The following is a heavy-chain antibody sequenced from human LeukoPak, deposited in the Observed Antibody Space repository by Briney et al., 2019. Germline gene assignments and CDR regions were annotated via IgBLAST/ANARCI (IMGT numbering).Heavy chain of an antibody. J-gene: IGHJ4*02. CDR1: RFTFSTYN. Sequence: GGSLRLSCAASRFTFSTYNMNWVRQAPGKGLEWVSSVSYSRTYTYYADSVKGRFTISRDNAKNSLYLQMNSLRAEDTAVYYCASGDYAFDYWGQGTLVTVSS. V-gene: IGHV3-21*01. D-gene: IGHD4-17*01. CDR2: VSYSRTYT. CDR3: ASGDYAFDY.